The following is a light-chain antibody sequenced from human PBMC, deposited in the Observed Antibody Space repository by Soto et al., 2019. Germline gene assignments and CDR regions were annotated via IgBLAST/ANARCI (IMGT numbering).Light chain of an antibody. J-gene: IGLJ2*01. CDR1: SSDVGGYNY. CDR2: EVN. V-gene: IGLV2-8*01. Sequence: QSALTQPPSASGSPGQSVTISCTGTSSDVGGYNYVSWYQQHPGKAPQLMIYEVNKRPSGVPDRFSGSKSGNTASLTVSGLQAEDEADYYCTSYTVSTTVVFGGGTKLTVL. CDR3: TSYTVSTTVV.